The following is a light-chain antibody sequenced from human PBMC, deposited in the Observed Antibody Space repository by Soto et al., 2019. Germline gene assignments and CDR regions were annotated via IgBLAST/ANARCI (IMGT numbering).Light chain of an antibody. CDR2: DAS. J-gene: IGKJ5*01. Sequence: EIVMTQSPATLSVSPGERATLSCGATHSVRNKLAWYQQKPGQAPRLLIYDASTRATGTPARFSASGSETDFTLTISSLEPEDFAVYYCQQRSSRPREISFGQGTRLEIK. CDR3: QQRSSRPREIS. V-gene: IGKV3-11*01. CDR1: HSVRNK.